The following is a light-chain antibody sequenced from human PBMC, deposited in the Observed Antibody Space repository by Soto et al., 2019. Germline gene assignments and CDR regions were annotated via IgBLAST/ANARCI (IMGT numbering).Light chain of an antibody. V-gene: IGKV3-15*01. CDR3: KQYNTWPRR. J-gene: IGKJ1*01. CDR2: GAS. Sequence: EIVMTQSPATLSVSPGERATLSCRASQSVSSNLAWYQQKPGQAPRLLIYGASTRATGIPARFSGSGSGTKFTLTISRLLSEDLAFYYCKQYNTWPRRFAQGTKVDIK. CDR1: QSVSSN.